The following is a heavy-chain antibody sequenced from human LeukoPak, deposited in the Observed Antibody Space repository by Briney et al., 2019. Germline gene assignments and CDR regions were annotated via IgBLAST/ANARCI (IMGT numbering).Heavy chain of an antibody. Sequence: SETLSLTCAVYGGSFSGYYWSWIRQPPGKGLEWIGEINHSGSTNYSPSLKSRVTISVDTSKNQFSLKLSPVTAADTAVYYCARDYYGDYYQSGYGMDVWGQGTTVTVSS. D-gene: IGHD4-17*01. CDR1: GGSFSGYY. J-gene: IGHJ6*02. CDR3: ARDYYGDYYQSGYGMDV. V-gene: IGHV4-34*01. CDR2: INHSGST.